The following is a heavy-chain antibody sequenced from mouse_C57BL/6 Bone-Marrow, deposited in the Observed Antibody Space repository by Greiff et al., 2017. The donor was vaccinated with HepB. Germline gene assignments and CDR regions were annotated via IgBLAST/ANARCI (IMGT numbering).Heavy chain of an antibody. Sequence: QVQLQQPGAELVKPGASVKLSCKASGYTFTSYWMHWVKQRPGQGLEWIGMIHPNSGSTNYNEKFKSKATLTVDKSSSTAYMQLSSLTSEDSGVYYCARWSNYYYSSSYKEGAMDYWGQGTSVTVSS. D-gene: IGHD1-1*01. J-gene: IGHJ4*01. CDR2: IHPNSGST. CDR1: GYTFTSYW. V-gene: IGHV1-64*01. CDR3: ARWSNYYYSSSYKEGAMDY.